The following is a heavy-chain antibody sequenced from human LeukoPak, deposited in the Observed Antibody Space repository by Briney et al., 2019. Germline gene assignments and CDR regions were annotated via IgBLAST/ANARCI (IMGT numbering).Heavy chain of an antibody. CDR1: GFTFSDYY. CDR3: ARGRSGSRYFDY. Sequence: PGGSLRLSCAASGFTFSDYYMSWSRQAPGKGLEWVANIKQDGNEKYYVDSVKGRFTISRDNPENSLYLQMNSLRAEDTAVYYCARGRSGSRYFDYWGQGTLVTVSS. J-gene: IGHJ4*02. D-gene: IGHD1-26*01. V-gene: IGHV3-7*04. CDR2: IKQDGNEK.